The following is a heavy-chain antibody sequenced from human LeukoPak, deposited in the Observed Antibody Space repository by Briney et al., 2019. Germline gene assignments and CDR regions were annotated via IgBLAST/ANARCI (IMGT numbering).Heavy chain of an antibody. CDR1: GGSISTYY. Sequence: PSETLSLTCTVSGGSISTYYWSWIRQPPGKGLEWIGCIYYSGSTNYDPSLKSRVTISVDTSKNQFSLKLSSVTAADTALYYCARSSSSPYNFDYWGQGTLVTVGS. CDR2: IYYSGST. J-gene: IGHJ4*02. D-gene: IGHD6-6*01. V-gene: IGHV4-59*01. CDR3: ARSSSSPYNFDY.